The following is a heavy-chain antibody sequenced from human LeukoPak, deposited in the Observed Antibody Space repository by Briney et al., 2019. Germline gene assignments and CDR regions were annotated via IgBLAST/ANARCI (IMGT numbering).Heavy chain of an antibody. Sequence: PSETLSLTCTVSGGSISDYYWSWIRQSRGKGLEWIGYIYYNGSTNYNPSLKSRVTISVDMSKNQFSLKMSSVTAADTAVYYCARKGGLFDYWGQGRLVTVSS. D-gene: IGHD2-15*01. J-gene: IGHJ4*02. CDR1: GGSISDYY. CDR2: IYYNGST. V-gene: IGHV4-59*01. CDR3: ARKGGLFDY.